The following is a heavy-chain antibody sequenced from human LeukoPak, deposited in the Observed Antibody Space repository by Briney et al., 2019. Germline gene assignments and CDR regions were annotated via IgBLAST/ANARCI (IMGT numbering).Heavy chain of an antibody. V-gene: IGHV3-23*01. D-gene: IGHD6-19*01. CDR1: GFTFSSYA. CDR2: ISGSGGST. J-gene: IGHJ4*02. Sequence: HPGGSLRLSCAASGFTFSSYAMSWVRQAPGKGLEWVSAISGSGGSTYYADSVKGRFTISRDNSKNTLYLQMNSLRAEDTAVYYCAKEETLAVAGHQGFDYWGQGTLVTVSS. CDR3: AKEETLAVAGHQGFDY.